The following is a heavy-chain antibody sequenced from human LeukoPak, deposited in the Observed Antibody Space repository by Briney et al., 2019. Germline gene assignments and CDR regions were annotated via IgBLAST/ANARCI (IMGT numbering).Heavy chain of an antibody. CDR3: AKGVGYCSGGSCQQFDY. D-gene: IGHD2-15*01. CDR1: GFTFSSYT. V-gene: IGHV3-23*01. Sequence: GGSLRLSCAASGFTFSSYTMNWVRQAPGKGLEWVSAISGSGGSTYYADSVKGRFTISRDNSKNTLYLQMNSLRAEDTAVYYCAKGVGYCSGGSCQQFDYWGQGTLVTVSS. J-gene: IGHJ4*02. CDR2: ISGSGGST.